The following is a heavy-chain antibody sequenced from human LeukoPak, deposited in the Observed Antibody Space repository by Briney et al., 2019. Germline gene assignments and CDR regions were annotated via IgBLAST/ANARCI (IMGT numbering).Heavy chain of an antibody. CDR3: AISYNYPTSEYAGNDAFHI. CDR2: ISTYNGNT. V-gene: IGHV1-18*01. Sequence: ASVKLSCKASGYNFASFDINWVRQAPGPGLEWMGWISTYNGNTNYAQKVQGRVTMTTDTSTSTAYMELRSLRSDDTAIYFWAISYNYPTSEYAGNDAFHIWGQGSLVTVS. J-gene: IGHJ3*02. CDR1: GYNFASFD. D-gene: IGHD3-22*01.